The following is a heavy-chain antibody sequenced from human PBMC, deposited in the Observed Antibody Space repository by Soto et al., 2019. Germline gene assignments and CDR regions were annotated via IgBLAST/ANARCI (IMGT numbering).Heavy chain of an antibody. Sequence: QVQLVESGGGVVQPGRSLRLSCAASGFTFSSYAMHWVRQAPGKGLEWVAVISYDGSNKYYADSVEGRFTISRDNSKNTLYLQMNSLRAEDTAVYYCARDEIRFSWAYGMDVWGQGTTVTVSS. CDR2: ISYDGSNK. D-gene: IGHD3-3*01. J-gene: IGHJ6*02. CDR3: ARDEIRFSWAYGMDV. V-gene: IGHV3-30-3*01. CDR1: GFTFSSYA.